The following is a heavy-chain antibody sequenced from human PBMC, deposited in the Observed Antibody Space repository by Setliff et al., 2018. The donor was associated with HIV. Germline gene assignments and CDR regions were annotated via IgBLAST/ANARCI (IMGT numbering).Heavy chain of an antibody. CDR2: IYYSGST. V-gene: IGHV4-39*01. J-gene: IGHJ5*02. CDR3: ATCADRESNRFDP. D-gene: IGHD3-10*01. CDR1: GGSISSGSYY. Sequence: SSETLSLTCTVSGGSISSGSYYWSWIRQPPGKGLEWIGSIYYSGSTYYNPSLKSRVTISVDTSKNQFSLKLSSVTAADTAVYYCATCADRESNRFDPWGQGILVTVSS.